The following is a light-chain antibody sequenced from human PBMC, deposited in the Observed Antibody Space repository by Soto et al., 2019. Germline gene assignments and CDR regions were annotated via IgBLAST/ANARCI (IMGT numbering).Light chain of an antibody. J-gene: IGKJ1*01. CDR3: QQYSHWWT. Sequence: EIVMTQSPATLSVSLGERDTLSCRASQSVSSNLAWYQQKPGQGPRLLIYGASTRATGIPARFSGSGSGTEFTLTISSLQSEDLAVYFCQQYSHWWTFGQGTKVDIK. V-gene: IGKV3-15*01. CDR1: QSVSSN. CDR2: GAS.